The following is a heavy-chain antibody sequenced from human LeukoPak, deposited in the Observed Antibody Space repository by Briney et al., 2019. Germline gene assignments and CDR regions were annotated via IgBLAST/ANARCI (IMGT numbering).Heavy chain of an antibody. J-gene: IGHJ5*02. CDR3: ARGAIGRRLAFDP. V-gene: IGHV1-2*02. Sequence: ASVKVSCKASGYTFTGYYMHWVRQAPGQGLEWMGWINPNSGGTNYAQKFQGRVTMTRDTSISTVYMELSSLRSEDTAVYYCARGAIGRRLAFDPWGQGTLVTVSS. CDR1: GYTFTGYY. CDR2: INPNSGGT. D-gene: IGHD3-3*02.